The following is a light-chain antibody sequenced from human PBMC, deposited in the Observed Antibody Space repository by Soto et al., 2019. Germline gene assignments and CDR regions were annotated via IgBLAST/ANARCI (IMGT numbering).Light chain of an antibody. CDR2: GAS. J-gene: IGKJ5*01. V-gene: IGKV3-15*01. CDR3: QQYSNWPT. CDR1: QSVSTK. Sequence: EILMTQSPATLSVSPGETATLSCRASQSVSTKLAWYQQKPGQAPRLLINGASTRATGVPARFSGWGSGTEFTLTISSLQSEDFAVYYCQQYSNWPTFGQGTRREIK.